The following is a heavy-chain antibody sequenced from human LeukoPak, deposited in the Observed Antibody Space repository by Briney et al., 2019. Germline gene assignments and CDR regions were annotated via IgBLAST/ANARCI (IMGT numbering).Heavy chain of an antibody. Sequence: GESLKISCKGSGYSFTSYWISWVRQMPGKGLEWMGRIDPSDSYTNYSPSFQGHVTISADKSISTAYLQCSSLKASDTAMYYCARNPSGYSSRYHYYGMDVWGKGTTVTVSS. CDR1: GYSFTSYW. CDR2: IDPSDSYT. V-gene: IGHV5-10-1*01. CDR3: ARNPSGYSSRYHYYGMDV. J-gene: IGHJ6*04. D-gene: IGHD6-13*01.